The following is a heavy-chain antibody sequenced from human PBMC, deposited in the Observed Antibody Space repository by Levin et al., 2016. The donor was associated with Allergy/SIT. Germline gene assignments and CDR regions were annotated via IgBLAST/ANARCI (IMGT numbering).Heavy chain of an antibody. CDR3: AIGTGYALDV. Sequence: SETLSLTCTVSGGSISNFYWSWIRQSPGKGLEWLGYIYYSGNTNYNPSLKSRITISVDTSKNQFSLKLSSVTAADTAVYYCAIGTGYALDVWGQGTTVTVSS. V-gene: IGHV4-59*01. J-gene: IGHJ6*02. D-gene: IGHD5-12*01. CDR2: IYYSGNT. CDR1: GGSISNFY.